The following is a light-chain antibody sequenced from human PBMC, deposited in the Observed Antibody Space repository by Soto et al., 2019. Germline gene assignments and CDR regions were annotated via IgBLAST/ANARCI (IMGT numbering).Light chain of an antibody. Sequence: EVVMTQSSATLSVSPGERATLSCRASQSVSSNLAWYQQRPGQAPRLLIHGASTRATGIPARFSGGGSGTDFTLTISSLQSEDFAVYYCQQYKNWPPWTFGQGTKV. CDR3: QQYKNWPPWT. V-gene: IGKV3-15*01. J-gene: IGKJ1*01. CDR2: GAS. CDR1: QSVSSN.